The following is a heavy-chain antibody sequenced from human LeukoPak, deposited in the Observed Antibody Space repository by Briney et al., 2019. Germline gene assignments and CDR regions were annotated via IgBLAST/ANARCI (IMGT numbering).Heavy chain of an antibody. CDR1: GFTFTTYS. Sequence: GGSLRLSCEASGFTFTTYSMTWVRQAPGKGLEWVSIISSGSSAIFSADALKGRFTISRDDAKNLLYLDVNSLRAEDTAVYYRARGHTAVTRHFDFWGQGTLVTVSS. CDR2: ISSGSSAI. V-gene: IGHV3-21*01. J-gene: IGHJ4*02. CDR3: ARGHTAVTRHFDF. D-gene: IGHD4-17*01.